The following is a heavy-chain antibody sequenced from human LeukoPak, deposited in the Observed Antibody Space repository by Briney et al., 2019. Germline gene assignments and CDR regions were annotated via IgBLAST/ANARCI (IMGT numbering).Heavy chain of an antibody. CDR3: VRGGVNTFWSGYYGDAFDI. V-gene: IGHV3-7*01. CDR2: IKQDGSEK. Sequence: GGSLRLSCAASGFTFSSYWMSWVRQAPGKGLEWVANIKQDGSEKYYVDSVKGRFTISRDNAKNSLYLQMNSLRAEDTAVYYCVRGGVNTFWSGYYGDAFDIWGQGTMVTVSS. D-gene: IGHD3-3*01. J-gene: IGHJ3*02. CDR1: GFTFSSYW.